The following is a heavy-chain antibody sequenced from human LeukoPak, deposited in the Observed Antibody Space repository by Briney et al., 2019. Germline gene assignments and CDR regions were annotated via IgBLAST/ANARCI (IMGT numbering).Heavy chain of an antibody. V-gene: IGHV3-7*01. Sequence: GGSLTLSCAASGFTSSSSWMNWVRQAPGKGLELVASIKQDGSEKYYVDSVKGRFTISRDNANNSLYLQMNSLRAEDTAVYYCARVSREISSYWGQGTTVTVSS. CDR3: ARVSREISSY. J-gene: IGHJ4*02. CDR2: IKQDGSEK. CDR1: GFTSSSSW. D-gene: IGHD2-2*01.